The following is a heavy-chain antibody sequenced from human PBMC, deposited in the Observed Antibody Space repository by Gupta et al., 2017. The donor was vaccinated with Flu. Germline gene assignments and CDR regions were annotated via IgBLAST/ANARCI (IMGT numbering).Heavy chain of an antibody. J-gene: IGHJ4*02. D-gene: IGHD2-15*01. CDR2: IHMDGSNI. Sequence: KGLEWVAIIHMDGSNIYYADSVKGRFTISRDNSMNTLFLQMNNLRADDTAVYFCARDRGDCSSGLCYSDYFDLWGQGTLVTVSS. V-gene: IGHV3-33*01. CDR3: ARDRGDCSSGLCYSDYFDL.